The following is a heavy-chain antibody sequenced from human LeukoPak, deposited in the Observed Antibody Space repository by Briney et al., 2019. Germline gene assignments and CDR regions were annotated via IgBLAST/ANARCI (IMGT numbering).Heavy chain of an antibody. CDR2: ISYDGSNK. CDR1: GFTFSSDW. CDR3: ARCVGAIPNDAFDI. Sequence: PGGSLRLSCAASGFTFSSDWMIWVRQAPGKGLEWVAVISYDGSNKYYADSVKGRFTISRDNSKNTLYLQMNSLRAEDTAVYYCARCVGAIPNDAFDIWGQGTMVTVSS. D-gene: IGHD1-26*01. J-gene: IGHJ3*02. V-gene: IGHV3-30*03.